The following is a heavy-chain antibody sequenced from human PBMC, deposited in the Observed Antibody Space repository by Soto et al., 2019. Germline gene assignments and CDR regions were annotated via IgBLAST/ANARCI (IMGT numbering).Heavy chain of an antibody. J-gene: IGHJ6*02. CDR1: GFTFSSYG. CDR3: ARDMTSGCSSTSCYMGGMDV. V-gene: IGHV3-33*01. Sequence: PGGSLRLSCAASGFTFSSYGMHWVRQAPGKGLEWVAVIWYDGSNKYYADSVKGRFTISRDNSKNTLYLQMNSLRAEDTAVYYCARDMTSGCSSTSCYMGGMDVWGQGTTVTVSS. CDR2: IWYDGSNK. D-gene: IGHD2-2*02.